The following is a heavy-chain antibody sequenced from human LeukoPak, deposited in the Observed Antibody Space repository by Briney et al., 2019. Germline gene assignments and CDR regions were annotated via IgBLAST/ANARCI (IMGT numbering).Heavy chain of an antibody. D-gene: IGHD6-13*01. CDR3: ATSAAGPSSWFDP. J-gene: IGHJ5*02. V-gene: IGHV3-66*01. CDR1: GFTVSSNY. Sequence: GGSLRLSCAASGFTVSSNYMSWVRQAPGKGLEWVSVIYSGGSTYYSDSVKGRFTISRDNSKNTLYLQMNSLRAEDTAVYYCATSAAGPSSWFDPWGQGTLVTVSS. CDR2: IYSGGST.